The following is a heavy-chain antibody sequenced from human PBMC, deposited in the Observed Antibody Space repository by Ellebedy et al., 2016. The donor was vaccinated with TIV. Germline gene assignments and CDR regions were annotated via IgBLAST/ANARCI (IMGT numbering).Heavy chain of an antibody. J-gene: IGHJ4*02. Sequence: MPGGSLRLSCTVSGGSISSSPYHWGWIRQPPGKGLEWIGSISYSGGTYYSPSLKSRVTISVDTSKNHFSLKRSSVTAADTAVYYCGWDCSSTSCRGGYWGRGTLVTVSS. CDR2: ISYSGGT. CDR3: GWDCSSTSCRGGY. D-gene: IGHD2-2*01. CDR1: GGSISSSPYH. V-gene: IGHV4-39*02.